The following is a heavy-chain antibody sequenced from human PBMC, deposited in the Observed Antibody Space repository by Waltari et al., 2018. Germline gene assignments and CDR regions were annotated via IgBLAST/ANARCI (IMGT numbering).Heavy chain of an antibody. CDR1: GGSFSGYY. Sequence: QVQLQQWGAGLLKPSETLSLTCAVYGGSFSGYYWSWIRQPPGKGLEWIEEINHSGSTNYNPSLKSRVTISVDTSKNQFSLKLSSVTAADTAVYYCARRAKRRYYYYYMDVWGKGTTVTVSS. J-gene: IGHJ6*03. CDR3: ARRAKRRYYYYYMDV. V-gene: IGHV4-34*01. CDR2: INHSGST.